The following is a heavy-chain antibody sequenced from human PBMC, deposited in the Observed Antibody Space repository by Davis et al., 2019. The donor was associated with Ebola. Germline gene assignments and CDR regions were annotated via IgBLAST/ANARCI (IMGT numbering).Heavy chain of an antibody. Sequence: PGGSLRLSCAASGSPFKNYAMTWVRQAPGKGLEWLSAISADGGTTYYADSVKGRFTISRDNAKNTLYVHLNSLRADETALYFCAKGLYSWNSGMDVWGRGTTVTVSS. J-gene: IGHJ6*03. CDR1: GSPFKNYA. D-gene: IGHD1-7*01. CDR2: ISADGGTT. V-gene: IGHV3-23*01. CDR3: AKGLYSWNSGMDV.